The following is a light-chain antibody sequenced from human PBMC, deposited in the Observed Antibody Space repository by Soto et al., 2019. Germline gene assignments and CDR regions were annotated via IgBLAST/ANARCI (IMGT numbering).Light chain of an antibody. V-gene: IGKV1-39*01. CDR2: AAS. CDR1: QSISSY. Sequence: DIQMTQSPSSLAASVGDRVTITCRASQSISSYLNWYQQKPGKAPKLLIYAASSLQSVVPSRFSGGGSGTDFTRNISSLQPEDFATYYCQQSYSSPYTFGQGTKVAIK. CDR3: QQSYSSPYT. J-gene: IGKJ1*01.